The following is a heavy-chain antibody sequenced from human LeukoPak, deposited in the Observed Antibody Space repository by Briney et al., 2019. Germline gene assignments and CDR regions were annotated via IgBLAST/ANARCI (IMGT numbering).Heavy chain of an antibody. Sequence: GRSLRLSCTASGFTFGDYAMSWFRQAPGKGLEWVGFIRSKAYGGTTEYAASVKGRFTISIDDSKSIAYLQMNSLKTEDTAVYYCTRPSSIAARREYYFDYWGQGTLVTVSS. CDR2: IRSKAYGGTT. J-gene: IGHJ4*02. CDR3: TRPSSIAARREYYFDY. D-gene: IGHD6-6*01. CDR1: GFTFGDYA. V-gene: IGHV3-49*03.